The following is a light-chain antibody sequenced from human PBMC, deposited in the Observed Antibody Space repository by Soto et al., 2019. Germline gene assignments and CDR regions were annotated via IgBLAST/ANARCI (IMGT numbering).Light chain of an antibody. CDR2: AAS. CDR1: QSISRN. J-gene: IGKJ5*01. V-gene: IGKV1-39*01. CDR3: QQSFTTASIT. Sequence: DIQMTQYPSSLSASVGDRVTITCRASQSISRNLNWYQHKPGKAPNLLIYAASNLQNGVPSRFRGGGSGTEFTISINSLQPEDFGTYYCQQSFTTASITFGQGTRLEIK.